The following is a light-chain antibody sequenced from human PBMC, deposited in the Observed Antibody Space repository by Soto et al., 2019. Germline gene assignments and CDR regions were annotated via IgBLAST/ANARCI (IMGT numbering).Light chain of an antibody. V-gene: IGKV3-11*01. Sequence: EIVLTQSPATLSLSPGERATLSCRASQSVSSYLAWYQQKPGQTPRLLSYAATNRATGIPARFSGGGSGTDFTLTISSLEQEDFAVSCCQPRSSWPRTFGPGNKREIK. J-gene: IGKJ2*01. CDR2: AAT. CDR1: QSVSSY. CDR3: QPRSSWPRT.